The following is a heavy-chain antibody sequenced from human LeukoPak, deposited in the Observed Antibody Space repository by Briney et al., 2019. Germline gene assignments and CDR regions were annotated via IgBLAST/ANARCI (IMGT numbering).Heavy chain of an antibody. CDR2: INPNSGGT. J-gene: IGHJ4*02. V-gene: IGHV1-2*02. CDR1: GYTFTGYY. D-gene: IGHD3-22*01. Sequence: ASVKVSCRASGYTFTGYYMHWVRQAPGQGLEWMGWINPNSGGTNYAQKFQGRVTMTRDTSISTAYMELSRLRSDDTAVYYCARMESINYYDSSGYYFDYWGQGTLVTVSS. CDR3: ARMESINYYDSSGYYFDY.